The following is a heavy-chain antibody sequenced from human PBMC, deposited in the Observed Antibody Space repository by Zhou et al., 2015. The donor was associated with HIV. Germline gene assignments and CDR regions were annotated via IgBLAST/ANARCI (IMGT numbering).Heavy chain of an antibody. Sequence: VQLLESGGDLVKPGGSLRLSCAASGFIFGEYYMTWIRQAPGKGLEWVANIKQGGREKHYLDSVKGRFTISRDKSRSTLYLQMNRLIPEDTAVYYCAKEIFSGYVSVVPAYWGQGTLVTVSS. CDR3: AKEIFSGYVSVVPAY. D-gene: IGHD5-12*01. J-gene: IGHJ4*02. V-gene: IGHV3-7*01. CDR1: GFIFGEYY. CDR2: IKQGGREK.